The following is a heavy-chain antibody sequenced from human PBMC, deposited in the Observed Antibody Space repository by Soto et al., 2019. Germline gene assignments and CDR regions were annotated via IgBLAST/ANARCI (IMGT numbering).Heavy chain of an antibody. CDR1: GYTFTSYA. CDR2: INAGNGNT. Sequence: QVQLVQSGAEVKKPGASVKVSCKASGYTFTSYAMHWVRQAPGQRLEWMGWINAGNGNTKDSQKCQGRVTITRDTSASTAYMELSSLRSEDTAVYYCAYCSGGSCYSFDYWGQGTLVTVSS. V-gene: IGHV1-3*01. D-gene: IGHD2-15*01. CDR3: AYCSGGSCYSFDY. J-gene: IGHJ4*02.